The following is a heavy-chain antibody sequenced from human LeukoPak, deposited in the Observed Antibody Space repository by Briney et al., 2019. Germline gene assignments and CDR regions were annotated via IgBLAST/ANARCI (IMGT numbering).Heavy chain of an antibody. CDR3: ARGSYYDSSGYYNEAEFDY. D-gene: IGHD3-22*01. V-gene: IGHV1-2*02. CDR1: GYTFTGYY. CDR2: INPNSGGT. J-gene: IGHJ4*02. Sequence: ASVKVSCKASGYTFTGYYMHWVRQAPGQGLEWMGWINPNSGGTNYAQKFQGRVTMTRDTSISTAYMELSRLRSDDTAVYYCARGSYYDSSGYYNEAEFDYWGQGTLVTVSS.